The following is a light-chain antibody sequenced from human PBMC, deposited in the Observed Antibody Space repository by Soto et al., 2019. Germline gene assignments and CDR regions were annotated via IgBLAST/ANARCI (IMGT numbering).Light chain of an antibody. J-gene: IGKJ3*01. CDR1: QSVSSRN. Sequence: PGDRVTLSCRASQSVSSRNLAWYQQRPGQAPRLLIYGAGSRAGGIPERFRGSGSGTDFSLIIYTLEPEDSAMYYCHQYGSSPFTFGPGTKVEIK. CDR2: GAG. V-gene: IGKV3-20*01. CDR3: HQYGSSPFT.